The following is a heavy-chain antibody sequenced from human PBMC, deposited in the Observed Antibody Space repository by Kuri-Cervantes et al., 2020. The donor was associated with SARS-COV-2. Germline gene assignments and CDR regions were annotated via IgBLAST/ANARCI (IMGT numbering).Heavy chain of an antibody. CDR2: IIPILGIA. V-gene: IGHV1-69*02. CDR1: GGTFSSYT. J-gene: IGHJ2*01. D-gene: IGHD2-21*02. Sequence: SVKVSCKVSGGTFSSYTISWVRQAPGQGLEWMGRIIPILGIANYAQKFQGRVTITADKSTSTAYMELSSLRSEDTAVYYCARHPLSYCGGDCSSPSWYFDLWGRGTLVTVSS. CDR3: ARHPLSYCGGDCSSPSWYFDL.